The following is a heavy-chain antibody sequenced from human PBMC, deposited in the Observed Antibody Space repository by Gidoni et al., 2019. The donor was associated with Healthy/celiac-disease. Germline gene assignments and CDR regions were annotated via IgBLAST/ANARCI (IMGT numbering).Heavy chain of an antibody. CDR3: ARDEVGYCSSTSCYFEDY. CDR1: GFTFRSYG. CDR2: IWYDGSNK. V-gene: IGHV3-33*01. D-gene: IGHD2-2*01. J-gene: IGHJ4*02. Sequence: QVQLVESGGGVVQPGRSLRLSCAASGFTFRSYGMPWVRQAPGKGLEWVAVIWYDGSNKYYADSVKGRFTISRDNSKNTLYLQMNSLRAEDTAVYYCARDEVGYCSSTSCYFEDYWGQGTLVTVSS.